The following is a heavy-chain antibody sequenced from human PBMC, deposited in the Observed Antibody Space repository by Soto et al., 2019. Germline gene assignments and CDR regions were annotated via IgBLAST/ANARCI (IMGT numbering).Heavy chain of an antibody. Sequence: SETLSLTCAVYGGSFSGYYWSWIRQPPGKGLEWIGEINHSGSTNYNPSLKSRVTISVDTSKNQFSLKLSPVTAADTAVYYCARGDYGSGRPLDYWGQGTLVTVS. D-gene: IGHD3-10*01. CDR1: GGSFSGYY. CDR3: ARGDYGSGRPLDY. V-gene: IGHV4-34*01. CDR2: INHSGST. J-gene: IGHJ4*02.